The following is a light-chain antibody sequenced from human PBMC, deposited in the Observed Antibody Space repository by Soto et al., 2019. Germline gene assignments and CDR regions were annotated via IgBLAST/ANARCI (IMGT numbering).Light chain of an antibody. CDR3: CSYARSTTVGTLV. CDR2: EGT. J-gene: IGLJ2*01. Sequence: QSALTQPASVSGSPGQSITISCTGTSSDVGSYNLVSWYQQHPGKAPKLMIYEGTKRPSRVSNRFSGSKSGNTASMTISGLQAEDEADYYCCSYARSTTVGTLVFGGGTKLTVL. V-gene: IGLV2-23*01. CDR1: SSDVGSYNL.